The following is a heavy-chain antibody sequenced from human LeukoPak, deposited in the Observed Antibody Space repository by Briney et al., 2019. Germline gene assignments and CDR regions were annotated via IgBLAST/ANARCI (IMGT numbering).Heavy chain of an antibody. CDR2: FDPEDGET. CDR1: GYTLTELS. V-gene: IGHV1-24*01. D-gene: IGHD1-1*01. J-gene: IGHJ6*04. CDR3: ATGGLERPVYYYGMDV. Sequence: ASVKVSCKVSGYTLTELSMHWVRQAPGKGLEWMGGFDPEDGETIYAQKFQGRVTMTEDTSTGTAYMELSSLRSGDTAVYYCATGGLERPVYYYGMDVWGKGTTVTVSS.